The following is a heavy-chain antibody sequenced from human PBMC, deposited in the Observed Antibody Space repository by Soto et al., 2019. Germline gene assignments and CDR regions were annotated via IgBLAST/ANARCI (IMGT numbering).Heavy chain of an antibody. D-gene: IGHD2-2*01. V-gene: IGHV3-21*01. CDR3: AGAYYQYYFDY. CDR1: GFPFSNYN. CDR2: ISSSSNYI. Sequence: GGLGLSCAGSGFPFSNYNMNWGRQAPGKGLEWVSSISSSSNYIYYADSVKGRFTISRDNAKNSLYLQMNSVRAEDTAVYYCAGAYYQYYFDYWGQGILVTVSS. J-gene: IGHJ4*02.